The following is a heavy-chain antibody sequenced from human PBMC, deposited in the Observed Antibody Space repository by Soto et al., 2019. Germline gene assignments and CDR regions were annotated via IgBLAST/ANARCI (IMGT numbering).Heavy chain of an antibody. CDR3: ARSIVVVTALDY. Sequence: GASVKVSCKASGYTFTNFGISWVRQAPGQGLEWMGWISAYNGNTNYAQKFQGRVTMTTDTSTSTAYMEVRSLRSEDTAVYYCARSIVVVTALDYWGQGTLVTVSS. D-gene: IGHD2-21*02. J-gene: IGHJ4*02. CDR1: GYTFTNFG. CDR2: ISAYNGNT. V-gene: IGHV1-18*01.